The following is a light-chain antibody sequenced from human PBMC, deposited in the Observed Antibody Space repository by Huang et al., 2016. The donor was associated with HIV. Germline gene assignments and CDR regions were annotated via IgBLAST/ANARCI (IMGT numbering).Light chain of an antibody. J-gene: IGKJ5*01. V-gene: IGKV3-11*01. CDR2: DAS. CDR1: KSVSSY. Sequence: EIVLTQSPATLSLSPGERATLSCRASKSVSSYLAWYQQKPGQAPRLLLYDASNRATGIPARFSGSGSWTDFTLTISSLEPEDFAVYYCQQRSNWPPTFGQGTRLEIK. CDR3: QQRSNWPPT.